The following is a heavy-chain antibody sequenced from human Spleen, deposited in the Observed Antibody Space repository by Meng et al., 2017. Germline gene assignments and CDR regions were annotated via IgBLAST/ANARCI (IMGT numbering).Heavy chain of an antibody. V-gene: IGHV1-69*06. CDR2: IIPIFGTA. J-gene: IGHJ5*02. CDR1: GGTFSSYA. CDR3: ARAFPYCSSTSCYSFDP. Sequence: SVKVSCKASGGTFSSYAISWVRQDPGQGLEWMGGIIPIFGTANYAQKFQGRVTITADKSTSTACMELSSLRSEDTAVYYCARAFPYCSSTSCYSFDPWGQGTLVTVSS. D-gene: IGHD2-2*01.